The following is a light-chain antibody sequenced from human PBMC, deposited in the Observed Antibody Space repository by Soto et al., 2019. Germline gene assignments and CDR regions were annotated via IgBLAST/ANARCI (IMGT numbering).Light chain of an antibody. Sequence: AIQLTQSPSSLSASVGDRVTITCRASQGISSALAWYQQKPGKAPKLLIYDASSLESGVPSRLSGSGSGTDFTLTISSLQPEDFATYYCQQFNSYPRTFGQGPKVDIK. CDR2: DAS. J-gene: IGKJ1*01. CDR3: QQFNSYPRT. CDR1: QGISSA. V-gene: IGKV1-13*02.